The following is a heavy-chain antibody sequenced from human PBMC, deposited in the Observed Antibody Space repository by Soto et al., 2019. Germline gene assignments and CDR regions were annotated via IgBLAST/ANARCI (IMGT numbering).Heavy chain of an antibody. CDR3: ARGTYDILTGYYNDSWFDP. CDR1: GYTFTSYA. D-gene: IGHD3-9*01. Sequence: QVQLVQSGAEVKKPGASVKVSCKASGYTFTSYAMHWVRQAPGQRLEWMGWINAGNGNTKYSQKFQGRVTITRDTSASTAYMELSSLRSEDTAVYYCARGTYDILTGYYNDSWFDPWGQGTLVTVSS. J-gene: IGHJ5*02. V-gene: IGHV1-3*01. CDR2: INAGNGNT.